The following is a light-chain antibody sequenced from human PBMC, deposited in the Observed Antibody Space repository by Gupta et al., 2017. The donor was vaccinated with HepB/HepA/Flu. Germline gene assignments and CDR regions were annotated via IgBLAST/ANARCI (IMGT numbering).Light chain of an antibody. V-gene: IGKV1-5*03. Sequence: DIQMTQSPSTLSASVGDRVTITCRASQSISSWLAWYQQRPGKAPKLLIYKASSLESGVPSRFSGSGSGTEFTLTISSLQPDDFATYYCQQYNSFPYTFGQGTKLEIK. CDR3: QQYNSFPYT. CDR2: KAS. J-gene: IGKJ2*01. CDR1: QSISSW.